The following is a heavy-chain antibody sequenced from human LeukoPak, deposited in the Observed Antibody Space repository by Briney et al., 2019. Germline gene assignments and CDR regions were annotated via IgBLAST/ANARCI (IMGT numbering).Heavy chain of an antibody. CDR3: AKAPLRYFDWLSAVGNYYYMDV. Sequence: PGGSLRLSCAASGFTFSSYWMNWVRQAPGKGLEWVSSISSSSSYIYYADSVKGRFTISRDNAKNSLYLQMNSLRAEDTAVYYCAKAPLRYFDWLSAVGNYYYMDVWGKGTTVTISS. CDR2: ISSSSSYI. J-gene: IGHJ6*03. V-gene: IGHV3-21*04. CDR1: GFTFSSYW. D-gene: IGHD3-9*01.